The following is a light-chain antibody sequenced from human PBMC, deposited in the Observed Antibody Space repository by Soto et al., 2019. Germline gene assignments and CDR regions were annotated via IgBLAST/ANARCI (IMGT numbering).Light chain of an antibody. CDR3: QQYDNWPWT. V-gene: IGKV3-15*01. J-gene: IGKJ1*01. Sequence: ESVLPQSPATLSVSPGERATLSCMTSQSVSNNLAWYQQNPGQAPRLLFYGASTRATGVPARFSGSGSGTDFTLTIHSLQSEDFALYYCQQYDNWPWTFGQRTMVDIK. CDR1: QSVSNN. CDR2: GAS.